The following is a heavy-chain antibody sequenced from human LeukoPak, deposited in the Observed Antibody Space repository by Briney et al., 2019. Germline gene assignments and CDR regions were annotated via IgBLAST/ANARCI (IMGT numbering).Heavy chain of an antibody. CDR2: IYHSGST. CDR3: ASYYYDQDY. CDR1: GGSVSSGGYS. Sequence: PSETLSLTCAVSGGSVSSGGYSWSWLRQPPGKGLEWIGYIYHSGSTYYNPSLKSRVTISVDRSKNQFSLKLSSVTAADTAVYYCASYYYDQDYWGQGTLVTVSS. D-gene: IGHD3-22*01. V-gene: IGHV4-30-2*01. J-gene: IGHJ4*02.